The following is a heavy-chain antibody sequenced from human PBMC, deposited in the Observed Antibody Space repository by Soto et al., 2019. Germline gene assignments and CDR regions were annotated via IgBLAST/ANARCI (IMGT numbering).Heavy chain of an antibody. V-gene: IGHV2-5*01. J-gene: IGHJ3*02. D-gene: IGHD5-18*01. CDR3: ARVDTAIIHDAFDI. Sequence: QITLKESGPTLLKPTETLTLTCTFSGFSFTTGGVGVGWIRQPPGKALEWLALIYWNEDKLYTPSLKTRLTIPYDTSKNQVVLTMPNMDPVDTGTYFCARVDTAIIHDAFDIWGQGTLVTVSS. CDR1: GFSFTTGGVG. CDR2: IYWNEDK.